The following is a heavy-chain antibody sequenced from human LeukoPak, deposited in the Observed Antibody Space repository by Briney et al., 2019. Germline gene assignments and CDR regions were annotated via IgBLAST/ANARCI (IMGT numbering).Heavy chain of an antibody. V-gene: IGHV1-2*02. CDR2: INPNSGGT. D-gene: IGHD3-22*01. CDR3: ASSDSSGYSPPFY. Sequence: WASVKVSCKVSGYTLTELSMHWVRQAPGQGLEWMGWINPNSGGTNYAQKFQGRVTMTRDTSISTAYMELSRLRSDDTAVYYCASSDSSGYSPPFYWGQGTLVTVSS. CDR1: GYTLTELS. J-gene: IGHJ4*02.